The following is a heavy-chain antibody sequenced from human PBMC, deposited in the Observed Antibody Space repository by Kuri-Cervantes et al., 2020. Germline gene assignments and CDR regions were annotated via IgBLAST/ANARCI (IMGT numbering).Heavy chain of an antibody. J-gene: IGHJ4*02. Sequence: LSLTCAASEFTVNSSYMSWVRQAPGKGLEWVSVIFGGGRTHYADSVKGRFTISRDHSKNTLYLQMNSLRAEDTAVYYCARESGYWGQGTLVTVSS. CDR3: ARESGY. CDR1: EFTVNSSY. V-gene: IGHV3-66*01. CDR2: IFGGGRT. D-gene: IGHD3-3*01.